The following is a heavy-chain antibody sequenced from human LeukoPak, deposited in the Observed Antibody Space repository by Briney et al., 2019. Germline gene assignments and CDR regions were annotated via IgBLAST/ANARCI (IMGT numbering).Heavy chain of an antibody. CDR3: ARAARPYYDFWSGPHKYYFDY. Sequence: GGSLRLSCAASGFTFSSYSMNWVRQAPGKGLEWVSYISSSCSTIYYADSVKGRFTISRDNAKNSLYLQMNSLRAEDTAVYYCARAARPYYDFWSGPHKYYFDYWGQGTLVTVSS. CDR1: GFTFSSYS. J-gene: IGHJ4*02. D-gene: IGHD3-3*01. V-gene: IGHV3-48*01. CDR2: ISSSCSTI.